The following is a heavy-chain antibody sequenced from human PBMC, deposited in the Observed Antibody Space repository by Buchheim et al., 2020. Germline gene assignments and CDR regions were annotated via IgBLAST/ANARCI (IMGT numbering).Heavy chain of an antibody. J-gene: IGHJ4*02. Sequence: QVQLQESGPGLVKPSETLSLTCTVSGGSISSYYWSWIRQPPGKGLEWIGYIYYSGSTNYNLSLKSRVTISVDTSKNQFSLKLSSVTAADTAVYYCARLVGYGSIGVYYFIDYWGQGTL. CDR3: ARLVGYGSIGVYYFIDY. V-gene: IGHV4-59*08. D-gene: IGHD2/OR15-2a*01. CDR2: IYYSGST. CDR1: GGSISSYY.